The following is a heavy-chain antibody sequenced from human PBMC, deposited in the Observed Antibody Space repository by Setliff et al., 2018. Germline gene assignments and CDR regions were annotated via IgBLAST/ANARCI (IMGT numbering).Heavy chain of an antibody. D-gene: IGHD2-15*01. Sequence: GESLKISCAASGFTFSSYSMNWVRQAPGKGLEWVSSISSSSSYIYYADSVKGRFTISRDNAKNSLYLQMNSLRAEDTAVYYCAKYTRVVTTTCFDYWGQGTLVTVSS. J-gene: IGHJ4*02. CDR2: ISSSSSYI. V-gene: IGHV3-21*04. CDR1: GFTFSSYS. CDR3: AKYTRVVTTTCFDY.